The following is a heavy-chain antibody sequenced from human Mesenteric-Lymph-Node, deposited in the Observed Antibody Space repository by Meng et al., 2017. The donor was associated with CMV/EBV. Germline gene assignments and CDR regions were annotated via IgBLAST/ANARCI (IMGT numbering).Heavy chain of an antibody. CDR1: GFTFSSYS. V-gene: IGHV3-7*01. Sequence: GESLKISCAASGFTFSSYSMNWVRQAPGKGPEWVASIKEDGSEKYYVDSVEGRFTISRDNAKNSLYLRMNSLRAEDTAVYYCARRGSYQRGYFDYWGQGTLVTVSS. CDR3: ARRGSYQRGYFDY. CDR2: IKEDGSEK. J-gene: IGHJ4*02. D-gene: IGHD1-26*01.